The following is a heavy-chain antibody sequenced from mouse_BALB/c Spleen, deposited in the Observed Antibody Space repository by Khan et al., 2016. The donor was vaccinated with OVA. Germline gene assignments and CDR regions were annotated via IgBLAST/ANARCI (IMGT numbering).Heavy chain of an antibody. J-gene: IGHJ3*01. CDR1: GYSFTTYY. Sequence: VQLQQSGPELMKPGASVKISCKASGYSFTTYYLHWVMQSHGESLEWIGYVDPFSGGTTYNQKFKGKATLTVDKSSSTAYMHFSNLTSEDSAVYYCARHGYVAWFAYWGQGTLVTVSA. CDR3: ARHGYVAWFAY. V-gene: IGHV1S135*01. D-gene: IGHD2-2*01. CDR2: VDPFSGGT.